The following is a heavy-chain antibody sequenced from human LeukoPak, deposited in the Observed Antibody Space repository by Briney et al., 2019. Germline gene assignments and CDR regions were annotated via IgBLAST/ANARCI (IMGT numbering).Heavy chain of an antibody. J-gene: IGHJ4*02. CDR1: DGSISSYY. CDR3: ARDDGDGYFDY. Sequence: SETLSLTCTVSDGSISSYYWSWIRQPPGKGLEWIGYIYYSGSTNYNPSLKSRLTLSVDTSKNQFSLKLSSVTAADTAVYYCARDDGDGYFDYWGQGTLVTVSS. D-gene: IGHD5-24*01. CDR2: IYYSGST. V-gene: IGHV4-59*12.